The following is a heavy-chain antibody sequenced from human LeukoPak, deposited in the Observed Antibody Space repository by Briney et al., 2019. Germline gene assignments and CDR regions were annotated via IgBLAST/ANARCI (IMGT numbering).Heavy chain of an antibody. J-gene: IGHJ4*02. CDR3: AKDMDIVVVVAATLFDY. Sequence: PGGSLRLSCAASGFTFSSYGMHWVRQAPGKGLEWVAFIRYDGSNKYYADSVKGRSTISRDNSKNTLYLQMNGLRAEDTAVYYCAKDMDIVVVVAATLFDYWGQGTLVTVSS. CDR1: GFTFSSYG. D-gene: IGHD2-15*01. V-gene: IGHV3-30*02. CDR2: IRYDGSNK.